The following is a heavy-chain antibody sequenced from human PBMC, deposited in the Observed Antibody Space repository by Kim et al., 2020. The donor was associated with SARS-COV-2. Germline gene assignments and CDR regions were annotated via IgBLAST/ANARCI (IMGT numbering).Heavy chain of an antibody. CDR1: GGSISSSSYY. J-gene: IGHJ2*01. CDR3: ARQRCSSTSCYTHRGIRDWYFDL. D-gene: IGHD2-2*02. CDR2: IYYSGST. V-gene: IGHV4-39*01. Sequence: SETLSLTCTVSGGSISSSSYYWGWIRQPPGKGLEWIGSIYYSGSTYYNPSLKSRVTISVDTSKNQFSLKLSSVTAADTAVYYCARQRCSSTSCYTHRGIRDWYFDLWGRGTLVTVSS.